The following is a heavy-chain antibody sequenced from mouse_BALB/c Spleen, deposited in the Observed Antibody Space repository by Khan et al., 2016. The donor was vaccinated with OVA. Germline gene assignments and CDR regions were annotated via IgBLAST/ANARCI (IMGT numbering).Heavy chain of an antibody. V-gene: IGHV2-2*02. CDR1: GFSLSSYG. J-gene: IGHJ3*01. D-gene: IGHD2-13*01. CDR3: ARGGLPFAY. CDR2: IWSGGST. Sequence: QVQLQQSGPGLVQPSQSLSITCTVSGFSLSSYGVHWVRQSTGKGLEWLGVIWSGGSTDFNAAFISRLNISKDNSKSQVFFKMNSLQTNDSVIYYCARGGLPFAYWGQGTLVTVSA.